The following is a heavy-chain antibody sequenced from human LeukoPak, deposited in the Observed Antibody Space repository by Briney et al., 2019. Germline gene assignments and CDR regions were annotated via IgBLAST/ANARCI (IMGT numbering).Heavy chain of an antibody. CDR2: IRNDGDT. Sequence: PGGSLRLSCAASGFPLSDYWMHWAGQAPGKGLMWFSGIRNDGDTSYADSVRGRFTISRDNSKNTLYLQMQSPRAEATAVYYCARNARVGDPLDDWGKGTMVT. V-gene: IGHV3-74*01. CDR1: GFPLSDYW. J-gene: IGHJ4*02. D-gene: IGHD4-17*01. CDR3: ARNARVGDPLDD.